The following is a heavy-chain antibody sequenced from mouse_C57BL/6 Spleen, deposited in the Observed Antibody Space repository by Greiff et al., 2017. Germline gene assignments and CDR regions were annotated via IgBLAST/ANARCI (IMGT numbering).Heavy chain of an antibody. J-gene: IGHJ2*01. Sequence: EVKLVESGEGLVKPGGSLKLSCAASGFTFSSYAMSWVRQTPEKRLEWVAYISSGGDYIYYADPVKGRFPISRDNARNTLYLQMSSLKSEDTAMYYCTRGYDGYYDYWGQGTTLTVSS. CDR1: GFTFSSYA. D-gene: IGHD2-3*01. CDR3: TRGYDGYYDY. V-gene: IGHV5-9-1*02. CDR2: ISSGGDYI.